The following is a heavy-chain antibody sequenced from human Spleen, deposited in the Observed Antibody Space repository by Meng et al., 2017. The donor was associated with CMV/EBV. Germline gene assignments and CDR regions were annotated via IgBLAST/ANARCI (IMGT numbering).Heavy chain of an antibody. V-gene: IGHV3-13*01. CDR3: ARVYYDSSNYYFSFGY. Sequence: GESLKISCAASGFTFSSYDMHWVRQATGKGLEWVSAIGTAGDTYYPDSVKGRFTISRDNSKNTLILQMNSLRTEDTAVYYCARVYYDSSNYYFSFGYWGQGTLVTVSS. CDR1: GFTFSSYD. D-gene: IGHD3-22*01. CDR2: IGTAGDT. J-gene: IGHJ4*02.